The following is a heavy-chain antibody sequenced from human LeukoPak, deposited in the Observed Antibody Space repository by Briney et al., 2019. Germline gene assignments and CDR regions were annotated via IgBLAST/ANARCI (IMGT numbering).Heavy chain of an antibody. D-gene: IGHD4/OR15-4a*01. J-gene: IGHJ4*02. CDR3: ARLLGAARGPFDY. CDR1: GGSISSYY. CDR2: IYYSGST. Sequence: PSETLSLTCTVSGGSISSYYWSWIRQPPGKGLEWIGYIYYSGSTNYNPSLKSRVTISVDTSKNQFSLKLSSVTAADTAVYYCARLLGAARGPFDYWGQGTLVTVSS. V-gene: IGHV4-59*01.